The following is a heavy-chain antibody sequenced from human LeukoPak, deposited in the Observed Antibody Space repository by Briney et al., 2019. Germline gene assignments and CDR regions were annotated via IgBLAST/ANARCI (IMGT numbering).Heavy chain of an antibody. CDR2: IYYSGGA. V-gene: IGHV4-59*11. D-gene: IGHD2-2*02. Sequence: SETLSLTCTVAGGSISSHYWSWIRQPPGKGLEWIGFIYYSGGANYNPSLRSRVTMSVATSKNQFSLKLTSVTAADTAVYYCARGSASPAAIAFDIWGQGTMVTVSS. J-gene: IGHJ3*02. CDR3: ARGSASPAAIAFDI. CDR1: GGSISSHY.